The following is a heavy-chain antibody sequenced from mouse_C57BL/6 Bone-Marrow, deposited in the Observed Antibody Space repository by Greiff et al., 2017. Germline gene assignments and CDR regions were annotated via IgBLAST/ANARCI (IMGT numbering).Heavy chain of an antibody. Sequence: QVQLQQPGAELVKPGASVKLSCKASGYTFTSYWMHWVKQRPGQGLEWIGMIHPNSGSTNYNEKFKSKATLTVDKSSSTAYMQLSSLTSEDSAAYYCARSCNWPWFAYWGQGTLVTVSA. CDR3: ARSCNWPWFAY. CDR1: GYTFTSYW. V-gene: IGHV1-64*01. D-gene: IGHD4-1*02. J-gene: IGHJ3*01. CDR2: IHPNSGST.